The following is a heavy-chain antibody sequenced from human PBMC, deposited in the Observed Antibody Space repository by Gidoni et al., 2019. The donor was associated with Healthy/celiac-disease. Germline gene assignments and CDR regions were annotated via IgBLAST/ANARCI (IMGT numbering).Heavy chain of an antibody. D-gene: IGHD2-2*01. Sequence: QVQLQESGPGLVKPSQTLSLTCTVSGGPISSGGYYWSWIRQHPGKGLEWIGYIYYSGSTYYNPSLKSRVTISVDTSKNQFSLKLSSVTAADTAVYYCARDIHSIYCSSTSCSDWYFDLWGRGTLVTVSS. V-gene: IGHV4-31*03. CDR2: IYYSGST. J-gene: IGHJ2*01. CDR3: ARDIHSIYCSSTSCSDWYFDL. CDR1: GGPISSGGYY.